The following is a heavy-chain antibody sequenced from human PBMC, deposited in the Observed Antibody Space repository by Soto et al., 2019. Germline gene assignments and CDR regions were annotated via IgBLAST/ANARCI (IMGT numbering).Heavy chain of an antibody. CDR1: GCSISSGDYY. Sequence: SETLSLTCTVSGCSISSGDYYWSWIRQPPGKGLEWIGYIYYSGSTYYNPSLKSRVTISVDTSKNQFSLKLSSVTAADTAVYYCARENWNYKTRDYYYYGMDVWGQGTTVTVSS. CDR2: IYYSGST. CDR3: ARENWNYKTRDYYYYGMDV. D-gene: IGHD1-7*01. V-gene: IGHV4-30-4*01. J-gene: IGHJ6*02.